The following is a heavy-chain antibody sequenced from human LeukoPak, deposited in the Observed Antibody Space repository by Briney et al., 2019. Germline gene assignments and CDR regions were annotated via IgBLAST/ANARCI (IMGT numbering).Heavy chain of an antibody. Sequence: PGGSLRLSCAASGFTFSKMNWVRQAPGKGLEWISYISGSGNTIYYAESVKGRFTISRDSAKNSLYLQMNSLRAEDTAIYYCARDPHCGGGCYYDCGLDVWGQGTTVTVSS. J-gene: IGHJ6*02. CDR2: ISGSGNTI. CDR1: GFTFSK. CDR3: ARDPHCGGGCYYDCGLDV. D-gene: IGHD2-21*02. V-gene: IGHV3-48*03.